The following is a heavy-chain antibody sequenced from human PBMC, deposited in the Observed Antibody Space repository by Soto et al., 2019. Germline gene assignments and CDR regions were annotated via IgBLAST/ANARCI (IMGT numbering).Heavy chain of an antibody. CDR2: IYTSGST. D-gene: IGHD2-21*02. J-gene: IGHJ5*02. CDR1: GGSISSYY. V-gene: IGHV4-4*07. CDR3: ARGGGIYCGGDCYYNWFDP. Sequence: QVQLQESGPGLVKPSETLSLTCTVSGGSISSYYWSWIRQPAGKGLEWIGRIYTSGSTNYNPSLKSRVTMSVDTSKNRFSLMLSSVTAADTAVYYCARGGGIYCGGDCYYNWFDPGGQGTRVTVSS.